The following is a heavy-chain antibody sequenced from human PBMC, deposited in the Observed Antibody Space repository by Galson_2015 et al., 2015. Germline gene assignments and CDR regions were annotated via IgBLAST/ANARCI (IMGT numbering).Heavy chain of an antibody. Sequence: SLRLSCAASGFTFSCYAINWVRQAPGKGLEWLSYISSGGSTIYYADSVKGRFTISRDNAKNSLYLQLNSLRAEDTAVYYCAREIEWTANYGTYIRFDPWGQGTLVTVSS. V-gene: IGHV3-48*03. D-gene: IGHD3/OR15-3a*01. CDR2: ISSGGSTI. CDR3: AREIEWTANYGTYIRFDP. J-gene: IGHJ5*02. CDR1: GFTFSCYA.